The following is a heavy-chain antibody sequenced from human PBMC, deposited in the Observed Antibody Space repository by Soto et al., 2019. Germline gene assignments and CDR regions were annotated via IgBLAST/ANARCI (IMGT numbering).Heavy chain of an antibody. CDR3: ARVGHYDFWSGYPYFDY. J-gene: IGHJ4*02. Sequence: EVQLVESGGGLIQPGGSLRLSCAASGFTVSSNYMSWVRQAPGKGLEWVSVIYSGGSTYYADSVKGRFTSSRDNSKNTLYLQMNSLRAEDTAVYYCARVGHYDFWSGYPYFDYWGQGTLVTVSS. CDR1: GFTVSSNY. CDR2: IYSGGST. D-gene: IGHD3-3*01. V-gene: IGHV3-53*01.